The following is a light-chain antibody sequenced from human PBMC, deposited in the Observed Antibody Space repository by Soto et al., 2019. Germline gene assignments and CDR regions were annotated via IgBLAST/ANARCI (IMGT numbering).Light chain of an antibody. J-gene: IGKJ5*01. Sequence: IQLTQSPSSLSASVGDRVTITCRASQGISSYLAWYQQKPGKAPKLLIYAASTLQSGVPSRFGGSGSGTDFTLTISSLQPEDFATYYCQQLNSYPSFGQGTRLEIK. V-gene: IGKV1-9*01. CDR2: AAS. CDR3: QQLNSYPS. CDR1: QGISSY.